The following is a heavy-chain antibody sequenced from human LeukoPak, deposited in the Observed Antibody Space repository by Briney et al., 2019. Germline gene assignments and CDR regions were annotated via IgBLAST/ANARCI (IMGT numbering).Heavy chain of an antibody. CDR2: IKEDGSEK. CDR3: TRDPFRSLTGPN. J-gene: IGHJ4*02. CDR1: GFRLSSYW. D-gene: IGHD3-9*01. Sequence: PGGSLRLSCAVSGFRLSSYWMSWVRQAPGKGLEWVANIKEDGSEKYYVDSVKGRFTISRDNAKNSLYLQMNSLRDEDTATYYCTRDPFRSLTGPNWGQGTLVTVSS. V-gene: IGHV3-7*01.